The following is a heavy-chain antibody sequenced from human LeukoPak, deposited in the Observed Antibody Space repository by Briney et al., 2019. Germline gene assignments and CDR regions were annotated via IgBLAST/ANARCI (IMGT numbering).Heavy chain of an antibody. J-gene: IGHJ4*02. CDR3: AREWGPGSSWYFDF. CDR1: GGSISNYY. D-gene: IGHD3-10*01. CDR2: IYYSGST. V-gene: IGHV4-59*01. Sequence: PSETLSLTCTVSGGSISNYYWSWIRQPPGKGLEWLGYIYYSGSTNYNPSLKSRVTMSVDTSKNQFSLKLSSVTAEDTAIYYCAREWGPGSSWYFDFWGQGTLVTVSS.